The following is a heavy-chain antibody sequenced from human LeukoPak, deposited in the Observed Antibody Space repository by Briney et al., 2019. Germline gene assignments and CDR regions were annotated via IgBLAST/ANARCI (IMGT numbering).Heavy chain of an antibody. CDR2: ISGSGTII. D-gene: IGHD1-7*01. Sequence: GGSLRLSCAASGFTFSDYYMGWIRQAPGKGLEWLSYISGSGTIIYYADSVKGRFTISGDNAKNSLDLQMNSLRADDTAVYYCGRDFGLTGTKRSFDIWGQGTMVTVSS. J-gene: IGHJ3*02. V-gene: IGHV3-11*01. CDR3: GRDFGLTGTKRSFDI. CDR1: GFTFSDYY.